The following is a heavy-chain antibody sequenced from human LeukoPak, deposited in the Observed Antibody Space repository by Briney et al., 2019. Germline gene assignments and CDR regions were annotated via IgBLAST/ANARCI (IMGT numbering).Heavy chain of an antibody. V-gene: IGHV3-23*01. CDR2: ISASGDVT. Sequence: GGSLRLSCEASRFSFSTYPMGWVRQAPGKGLQWLSGISASGDVTFHADRVKGRFAISRDNSKNTLYLHMNSLRAEDTAVYYCAKWREPMRPTFDYWGQGTLVTVSS. J-gene: IGHJ4*02. D-gene: IGHD1-14*01. CDR3: AKWREPMRPTFDY. CDR1: RFSFSTYP.